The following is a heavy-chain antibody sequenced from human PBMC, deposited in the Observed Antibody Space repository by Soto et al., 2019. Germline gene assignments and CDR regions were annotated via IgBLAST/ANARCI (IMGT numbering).Heavy chain of an antibody. V-gene: IGHV4-61*08. Sequence: SETLSLTCAVSGGSISSGGYSWSWIRQPPGKGLEWIGYIYYSGSTNYNPSVKSRVTISVDTSRNQFSLKLSSVTAADTAVYYCARTVVTPFYFQHWGQGTLVTVSS. D-gene: IGHD2-21*02. CDR1: GGSISSGGYS. CDR3: ARTVVTPFYFQH. J-gene: IGHJ1*01. CDR2: IYYSGST.